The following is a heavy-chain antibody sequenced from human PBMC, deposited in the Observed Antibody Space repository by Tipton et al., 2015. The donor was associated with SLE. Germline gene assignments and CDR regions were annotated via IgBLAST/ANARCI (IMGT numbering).Heavy chain of an antibody. CDR2: ISTGGSTM. V-gene: IGHV3-48*03. D-gene: IGHD3-10*01. CDR3: AILRPLGDYFDY. CDR1: GFTFSSYE. Sequence: GSLRLSCAASGFTFSSYEMSWVRQAPGKGLEWVSYISTGGSTMYYADSVKGRFTISRDNAKNSLYLQMNSLRAEDTAIYYCAILRPLGDYFDYWGQGTLVTVSS. J-gene: IGHJ4*02.